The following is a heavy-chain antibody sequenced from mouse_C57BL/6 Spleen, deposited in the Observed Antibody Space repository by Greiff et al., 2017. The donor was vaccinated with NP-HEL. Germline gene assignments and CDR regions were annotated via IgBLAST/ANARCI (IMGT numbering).Heavy chain of an antibody. D-gene: IGHD2-1*01. CDR2: INPNNGGT. Sequence: EVQLQQSGPELVKPGASVKMSCKASGYTFTDYNMHWVKQSHGKSLEWIGYINPNNGGTSYNQKFKGKATLTVNKSSSTAYMELRSLTSEDSAVYYCARKGGYYGNYYYAMDYWGQGTSVTVSS. V-gene: IGHV1-22*01. J-gene: IGHJ4*01. CDR1: GYTFTDYN. CDR3: ARKGGYYGNYYYAMDY.